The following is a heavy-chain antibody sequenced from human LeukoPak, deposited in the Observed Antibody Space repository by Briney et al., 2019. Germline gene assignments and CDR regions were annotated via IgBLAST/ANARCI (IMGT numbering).Heavy chain of an antibody. CDR3: TTDPQVLPADQFDY. CDR1: GFTFSNAW. V-gene: IGHV3-15*01. CDR2: IKSKTDGGTT. D-gene: IGHD2-2*01. J-gene: IGHJ4*02. Sequence: PGGSLRLSCEASGFTFSNAWMSWVRQAPGKGLEWVGRIKSKTDGGTTDYAAPVKGRFTISRDDSKTTLYLQMNSLKTEDTAVYYCTTDPQVLPADQFDYWGQGTLVTVSS.